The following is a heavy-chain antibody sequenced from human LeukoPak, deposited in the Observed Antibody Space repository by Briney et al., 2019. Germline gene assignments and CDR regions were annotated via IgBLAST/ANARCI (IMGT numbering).Heavy chain of an antibody. CDR2: ISAYNGNT. Sequence: ASVKVSCKASGYTFTSYAMNWVRQAPGQGLEWMGWISAYNGNTNYAQKLQGRVTMTTDTSTSTAYMELRSLRSDDTAVYYCARVKITMVRGVIIGYYFDYWGQGTLVTVSS. D-gene: IGHD3-10*01. V-gene: IGHV1-18*01. CDR1: GYTFTSYA. CDR3: ARVKITMVRGVIIGYYFDY. J-gene: IGHJ4*02.